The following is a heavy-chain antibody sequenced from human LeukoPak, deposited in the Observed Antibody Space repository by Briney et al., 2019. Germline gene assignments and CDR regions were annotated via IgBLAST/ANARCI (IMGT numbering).Heavy chain of an antibody. Sequence: GSSVKVSCKASGGTFSSYAISWVRQAPGQGLEWMGGIIPIFGTANYAQKFQGRVTITADESTSTAYMELSSLRSEDTAVYYCARDPNYDILTGYYSDYWGQGTPVTVSS. CDR3: ARDPNYDILTGYYSDY. CDR2: IIPIFGTA. J-gene: IGHJ4*02. D-gene: IGHD3-9*01. CDR1: GGTFSSYA. V-gene: IGHV1-69*01.